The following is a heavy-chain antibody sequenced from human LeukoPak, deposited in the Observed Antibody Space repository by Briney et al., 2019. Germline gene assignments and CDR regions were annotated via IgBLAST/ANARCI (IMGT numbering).Heavy chain of an antibody. V-gene: IGHV3-66*02. CDR1: GFTVSSNY. D-gene: IGHD6-13*01. CDR3: ARAPGERSSSWIDY. CDR2: IYSGGAT. J-gene: IGHJ4*02. Sequence: GGSLRLSCAASGFTVSSNYMTWVRQAPGKGLEWVSVIYSGGATYYADSVKGRFTISRDNSKNTLYLQMNSLGAEDTAVYYCARAPGERSSSWIDYWGQGTLVTVSS.